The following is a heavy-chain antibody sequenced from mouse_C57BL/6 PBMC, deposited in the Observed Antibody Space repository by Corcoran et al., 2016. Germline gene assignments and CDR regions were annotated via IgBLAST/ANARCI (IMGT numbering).Heavy chain of an antibody. D-gene: IGHD1-1*01. CDR2: INTYSGVP. CDR3: ARKGHVTVDLYWYFDV. J-gene: IGHJ1*03. CDR1: GYTFTTYG. Sequence: QIQLVQSGPELKKPGETVKISCKASGYTFTTYGMSWVKQAPGKGLKWMGWINTYSGVPTYADDFKGRFAFSFETSASTAYLHINNRKNEDTATYFCARKGHVTVDLYWYFDVWCTGTTVTVSS. V-gene: IGHV9-3*01.